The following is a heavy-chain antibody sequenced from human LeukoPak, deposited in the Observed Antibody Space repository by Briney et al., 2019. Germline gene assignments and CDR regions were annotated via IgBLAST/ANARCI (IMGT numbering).Heavy chain of an antibody. Sequence: ASVKVSCKASGGTFSSYAISWVRQAPGQGLEWMGGIIPIFGTANYAQKFQGRVTITADESTSTAYMELSSLRSEDTAVYYCAREGVAAAGLFDYWGQGTLVTVSS. V-gene: IGHV1-69*13. J-gene: IGHJ4*02. CDR2: IIPIFGTA. CDR3: AREGVAAAGLFDY. D-gene: IGHD6-13*01. CDR1: GGTFSSYA.